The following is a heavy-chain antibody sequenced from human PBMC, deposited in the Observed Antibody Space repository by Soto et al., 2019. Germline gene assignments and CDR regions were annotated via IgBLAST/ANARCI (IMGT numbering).Heavy chain of an antibody. J-gene: IGHJ4*02. V-gene: IGHV3-53*01. CDR1: GFSVTSNY. CDR3: ATSPRDFYFDS. Sequence: GSLRLSCAAAGFSVTSNYMSWVRQAPGKGLEWVAVFYTGGATYYAASAKGRFTISIDKSKNTLYLQMNSLRVEDTAVYYCATSPRDFYFDSWGQGTLVTVPS. CDR2: FYTGGAT. D-gene: IGHD3-3*01.